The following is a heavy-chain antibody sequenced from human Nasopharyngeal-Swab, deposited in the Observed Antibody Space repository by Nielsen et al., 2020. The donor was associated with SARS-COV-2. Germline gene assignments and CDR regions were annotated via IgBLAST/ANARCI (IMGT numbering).Heavy chain of an antibody. Sequence: WIRQPPGKGLEWIGYIYYNGSTNYNPSLKSRVTISVDTSKNQFSLKLSSVTAADTAVYYCARESGRVGSYFYYYYYMDVWGKGTTVTVSS. CDR2: IYYNGST. V-gene: IGHV4-59*01. CDR3: ARESGRVGSYFYYYYYMDV. J-gene: IGHJ6*03. D-gene: IGHD3-10*01.